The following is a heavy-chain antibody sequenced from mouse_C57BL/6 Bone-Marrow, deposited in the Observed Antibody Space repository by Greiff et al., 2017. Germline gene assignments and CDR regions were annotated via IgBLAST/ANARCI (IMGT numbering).Heavy chain of an antibody. J-gene: IGHJ2*01. Sequence: DVHLVESGGDLVKPGGSLKLSCAASGFTFSSYGMSWVRQTPDKRLEWVATISSGGSYTYYPDSVKGRFTISRDNAKNTLYLQMSSLKSEDTAMYYCARCTVVAPYFDYWGQGTTLTVSS. CDR2: ISSGGSYT. CDR1: GFTFSSYG. CDR3: ARCTVVAPYFDY. D-gene: IGHD1-1*01. V-gene: IGHV5-6*01.